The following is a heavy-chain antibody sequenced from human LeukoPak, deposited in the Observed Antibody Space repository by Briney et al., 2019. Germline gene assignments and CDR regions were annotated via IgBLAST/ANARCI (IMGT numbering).Heavy chain of an antibody. V-gene: IGHV4-39*01. CDR3: ARHLRNAGYISGWAETNY. CDR2: IYYSGST. J-gene: IGHJ4*02. D-gene: IGHD6-19*01. Sequence: SETLSLTCTVSGGSISSSSYYWGWIRQPPGKGLEWIGSIYYSGSTYYNPSLKSRVTISVDTSKNQFSLKLTSVTAADTAVYYCARHLRNAGYISGWAETNYWGQGTLVTVSS. CDR1: GGSISSSSYY.